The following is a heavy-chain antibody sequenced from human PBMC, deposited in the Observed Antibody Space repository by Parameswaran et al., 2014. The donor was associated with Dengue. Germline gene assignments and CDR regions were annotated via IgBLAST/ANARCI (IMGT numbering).Heavy chain of an antibody. CDR2: ISSSVLTK. J-gene: IGHJ4*02. Sequence: KWIRQPPGKGLEWVSYISSSVLTKYYADSVKGRFTISRDNAKNSLYLQMNSLRAEDTAVYYCVRVGVTQYHYDSSVDYWGQGTLVTVSS. V-gene: IGHV3-48*03. D-gene: IGHD3-22*01. CDR3: VRVGVTQYHYDSSVDY.